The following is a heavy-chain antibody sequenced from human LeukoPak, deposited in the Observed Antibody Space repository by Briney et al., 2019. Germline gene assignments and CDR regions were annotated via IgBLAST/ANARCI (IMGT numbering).Heavy chain of an antibody. CDR3: AKRKINQDCRCYLGGWFDP. Sequence: ASVKVSCKASGYSFSRYGISWVRQAPGQGLEWMGWISTYNGNTNYAQKLQGRVTMTTDTSTSTAYMELRSLRSDDTAVYYCAKRKINQDCRCYLGGWFDPWGQGNPVTVSS. CDR1: GYSFSRYG. V-gene: IGHV1-18*01. D-gene: IGHD3-22*01. CDR2: ISTYNGNT. J-gene: IGHJ5*01.